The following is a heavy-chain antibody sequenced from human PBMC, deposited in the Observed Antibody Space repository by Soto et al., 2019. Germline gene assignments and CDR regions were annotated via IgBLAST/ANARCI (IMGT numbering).Heavy chain of an antibody. D-gene: IGHD1-20*01. CDR2: INPHGGST. CDR3: ARDKRGRNSKASEI. Sequence: ASVKVSCKAPGDTFTSYYLNWVRQAPGQGLEWMGVINPHGGSTKYAQKFQGRITMTKDTSRSTAYMELSSLRSEDTAVYYCARDKRGRNSKASEICGPGTMVTVPS. V-gene: IGHV1-46*01. J-gene: IGHJ3*02. CDR1: GDTFTSYY.